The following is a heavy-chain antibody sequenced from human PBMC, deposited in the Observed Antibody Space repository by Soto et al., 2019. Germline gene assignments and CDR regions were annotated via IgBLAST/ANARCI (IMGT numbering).Heavy chain of an antibody. Sequence: PSETLSLTCIVSGASISSRSSYWGWIRQPPGKGLEWVGTLYSGSTYNNPSLKSRVTISVDTSKNQFSLKLSSVAAEDTAIYYCATTRGIAVGGSFDHWGQGTLVTVSS. CDR1: GASISSRSSY. CDR2: LYSGST. D-gene: IGHD6-13*01. V-gene: IGHV4-39*01. CDR3: ATTRGIAVGGSFDH. J-gene: IGHJ5*02.